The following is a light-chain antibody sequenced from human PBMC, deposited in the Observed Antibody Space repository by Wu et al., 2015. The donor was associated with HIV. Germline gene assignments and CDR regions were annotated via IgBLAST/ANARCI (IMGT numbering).Light chain of an antibody. J-gene: IGKJ2*03. V-gene: IGKV1-39*01. Sequence: DIQMTQSPSSLSAFVGARVTITCRASQSITSYLNWYQQKPGKAPKLLIYAASSLQSGVPSRFSGSGSGTDFTLTISSLHFEDFATYYCQQSYSTPYSFGQGTKLEIK. CDR2: AAS. CDR3: QQSYSTPYS. CDR1: QSITSY.